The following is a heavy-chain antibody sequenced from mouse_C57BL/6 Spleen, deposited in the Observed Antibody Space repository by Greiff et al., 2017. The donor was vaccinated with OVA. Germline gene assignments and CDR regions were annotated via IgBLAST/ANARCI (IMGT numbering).Heavy chain of an antibody. CDR3: ARGRNWDYAMDY. CDR2: IHPNSGST. J-gene: IGHJ4*01. V-gene: IGHV1-64*01. CDR1: GYTFTSYW. D-gene: IGHD4-1*01. Sequence: QVQLQQPGAELVKPGASVKLSCKASGYTFTSYWMHWVKQRPGQGLEWIGMIHPNSGSTNYNEKFKSNATLTVDKSSSTADMQLSSLTSEDSAVYYCARGRNWDYAMDYWGQGTSVIVSS.